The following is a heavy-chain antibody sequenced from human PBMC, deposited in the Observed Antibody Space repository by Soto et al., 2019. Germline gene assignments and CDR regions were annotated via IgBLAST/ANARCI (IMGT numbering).Heavy chain of an antibody. CDR2: ISAFNGDT. J-gene: IGHJ3*02. V-gene: IGHV1-18*01. D-gene: IGHD3-22*01. CDR1: GYTFTSYG. CDR3: ARVPHYYDSSGQAVGDAFDI. Sequence: QVQLVQSGAEVKKPGASVKVSCKASGYTFTSYGISWVRQAPGQGLEWMGWISAFNGDTNHVQKLQGRVTMTTDTSTSTAYMELRSLRSDDTAVYYWARVPHYYDSSGQAVGDAFDIWGQGTMVTVSS.